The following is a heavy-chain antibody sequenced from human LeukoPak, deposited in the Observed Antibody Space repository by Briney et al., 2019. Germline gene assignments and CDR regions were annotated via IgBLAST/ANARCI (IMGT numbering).Heavy chain of an antibody. J-gene: IGHJ4*02. CDR1: GYTFTGYY. V-gene: IGHV1-2*02. CDR2: INPSSGGT. Sequence: ASVKVSCKASGYTFTGYYIHWLRQAPGQLLEWMGWINPSSGGTNYAQKFQGRVTMTSDTSISTAYMELSSLRSDDMAVYYCARTIKSGANDYWGQGTLVTVSS. CDR3: ARTIKSGANDY. D-gene: IGHD1-14*01.